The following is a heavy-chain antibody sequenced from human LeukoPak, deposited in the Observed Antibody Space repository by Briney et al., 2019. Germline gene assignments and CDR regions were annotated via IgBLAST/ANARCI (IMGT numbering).Heavy chain of an antibody. CDR2: INHSGST. V-gene: IGHV4-34*01. J-gene: IGHJ5*02. D-gene: IGHD3-16*02. Sequence: SETLSLTCAVYGGSFSGYYWSWIRQPPGKGLEWIGEINHSGSTNYNPSLKSRVTISVDTSKNQFSLKLSSVTAADTAVYYCARSARLGEISSSNWFDPWGQGTLVTVSS. CDR1: GGSFSGYY. CDR3: ARSARLGEISSSNWFDP.